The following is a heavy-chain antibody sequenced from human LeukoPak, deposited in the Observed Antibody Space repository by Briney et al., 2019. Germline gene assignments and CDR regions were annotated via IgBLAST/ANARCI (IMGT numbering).Heavy chain of an antibody. CDR1: GYTFTSYY. Sequence: GSVKVSCKASGYTFTSYYMHWVRQAPGQGLEWMGIITPTGGITTYAQKFQGRVTMTRDTSTSTVYMELSSLRYEDTAVYYCARRYDSTGYYFPFDYWGQGTLVTVSS. CDR3: ARRYDSTGYYFPFDY. D-gene: IGHD3-22*01. V-gene: IGHV1-46*01. J-gene: IGHJ4*02. CDR2: ITPTGGIT.